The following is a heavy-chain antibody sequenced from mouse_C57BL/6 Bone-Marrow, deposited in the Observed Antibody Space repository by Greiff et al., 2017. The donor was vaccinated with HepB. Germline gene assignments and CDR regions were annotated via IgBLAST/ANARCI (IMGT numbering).Heavy chain of an antibody. CDR3: ARSDLLWLRRDYWFAY. CDR1: GYTFTDYY. V-gene: IGHV1-77*01. CDR2: IGPGSGST. Sequence: QVQLQQSGAELVKPGASVKISCKASGYTFTDYYINWVKQRPGQGLEWIGKIGPGSGSTYYNEKFKGKATLTADKSSSTAYMQLSSLTSEDSAVYFCARSDLLWLRRDYWFAYWGQGTLVTVSA. D-gene: IGHD2-2*01. J-gene: IGHJ3*01.